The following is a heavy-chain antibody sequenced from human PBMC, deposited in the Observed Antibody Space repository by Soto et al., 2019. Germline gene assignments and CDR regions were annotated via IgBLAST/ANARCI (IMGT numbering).Heavy chain of an antibody. CDR3: ARDPTVTTVFYYGMDV. V-gene: IGHV1-69*06. D-gene: IGHD4-17*01. CDR2: IIPIFGTA. Sequence: QVQLVQSGAEVKKPGSSVKVSCKASGGTFSSYAISWVRQAPGQGLEWMGGIIPIFGTANYAQKFQGRVTITADKSTSTADMELSSLRSEDTGVYYCARDPTVTTVFYYGMDVWGQGTTVTVSS. CDR1: GGTFSSYA. J-gene: IGHJ6*02.